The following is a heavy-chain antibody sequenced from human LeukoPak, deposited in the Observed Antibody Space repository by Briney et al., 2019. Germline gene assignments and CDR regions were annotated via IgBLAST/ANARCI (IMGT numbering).Heavy chain of an antibody. Sequence: ASVKVSCKASGGTFSSYTISWVRQAPGQGLEWMGRIIPILGIANYAQKSQGRVTITADKSTSTAYMELSSLRSEDTAVYYCARAPAAPIVGATLYYFDYWGQGTLVTVSS. J-gene: IGHJ4*02. CDR1: GGTFSSYT. CDR3: ARAPAAPIVGATLYYFDY. V-gene: IGHV1-69*02. CDR2: IIPILGIA. D-gene: IGHD1-26*01.